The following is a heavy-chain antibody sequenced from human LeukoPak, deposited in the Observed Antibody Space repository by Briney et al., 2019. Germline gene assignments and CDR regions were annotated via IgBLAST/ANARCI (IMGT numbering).Heavy chain of an antibody. D-gene: IGHD5-18*01. CDR1: GGSIIRGDSY. Sequence: QVQLQESGPGLVKPSQTLSLTCTVPGGSIIRGDSYWGWIRQPPGKGLEWIGYIYYSGSTYYNPSLKSRVTISVDTSKNQFSLKLSSVTAADTAVYYCARESTAILDYWGQGTLVTVSS. J-gene: IGHJ4*02. CDR3: ARESTAILDY. CDR2: IYYSGST. V-gene: IGHV4-30-4*01.